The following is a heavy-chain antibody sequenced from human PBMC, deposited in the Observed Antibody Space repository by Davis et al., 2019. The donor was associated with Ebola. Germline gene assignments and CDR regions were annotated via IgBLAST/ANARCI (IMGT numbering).Heavy chain of an antibody. D-gene: IGHD3-3*01. CDR2: ISGRGDST. Sequence: GGSLRLSCAASGFTFNIYAMMWVRQAPGKGLEWVSSISGRGDSTYYADSVKGRFTISRDTSKNTLYLQMNSLRAEDTAVYFCAKDLPRYDDFWSGYLDVWGKGTAVTVSS. CDR1: GFTFNIYA. J-gene: IGHJ6*03. CDR3: AKDLPRYDDFWSGYLDV. V-gene: IGHV3-23*01.